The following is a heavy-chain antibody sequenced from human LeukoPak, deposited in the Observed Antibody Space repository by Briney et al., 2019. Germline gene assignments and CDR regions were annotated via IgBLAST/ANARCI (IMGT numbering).Heavy chain of an antibody. D-gene: IGHD3-9*01. CDR3: ARRGLHYDILTGYYEAYYFDF. CDR1: GLTFSNYG. CDR2: ISYDGNNK. Sequence: GGSRRLSWAASGLTFSNYGMHWVRQAPGKGLEWVALISYDGNNKDFADSVKGRFTISRDNAKNSLYLQMNSLRAEDTAVYYCARRGLHYDILTGYYEAYYFDFWGQGTLVTVSS. J-gene: IGHJ4*02. V-gene: IGHV3-30*03.